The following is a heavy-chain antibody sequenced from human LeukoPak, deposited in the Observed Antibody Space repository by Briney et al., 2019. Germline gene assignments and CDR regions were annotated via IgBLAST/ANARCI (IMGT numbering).Heavy chain of an antibody. Sequence: SETLSLTCTVSGGSISSYYWSWIRQPPGKGLEWIGYIYYSGTTNYNPSLKSRVTISVVTSKNRFSLKLSSVTAADTAVYYCARDSRPAHYYDSSGQDWYFDPWGRGTLVTVSS. CDR2: IYYSGTT. CDR3: ARDSRPAHYYDSSGQDWYFDP. CDR1: GGSISSYY. D-gene: IGHD3-22*01. V-gene: IGHV4-59*01. J-gene: IGHJ2*01.